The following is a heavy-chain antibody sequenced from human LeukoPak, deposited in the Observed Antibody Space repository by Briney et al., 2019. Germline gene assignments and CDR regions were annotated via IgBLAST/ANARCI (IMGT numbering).Heavy chain of an antibody. V-gene: IGHV1-69*13. CDR3: ARSYSSSWGLFDY. CDR2: IIPIFDTA. D-gene: IGHD6-13*01. CDR1: GGTFSSYA. J-gene: IGHJ4*02. Sequence: GASVKVSCKASGGTFSSYAISWVRQAPGQGLEWMGGIIPIFDTANYAQKFQGRVTITADESTSTAYMELSSLRSEDTAVYYCARSYSSSWGLFDYWGQGTLVTVSS.